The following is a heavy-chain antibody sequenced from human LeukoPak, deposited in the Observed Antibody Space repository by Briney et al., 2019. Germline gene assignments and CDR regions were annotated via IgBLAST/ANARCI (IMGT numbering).Heavy chain of an antibody. CDR2: ISSSSSYI. CDR1: GFTFSSYS. D-gene: IGHD3-3*01. Sequence: GGSLRLSCAASGFTFSSYSMNWVRQAPGKGLEWVPSISSSSSYIYYADSVKGRFTISRDNAKNSLYLQMNSLRAEDTAVYYCARARAIFGVVRLIDYWGQGTLVTVSS. J-gene: IGHJ4*02. V-gene: IGHV3-21*01. CDR3: ARARAIFGVVRLIDY.